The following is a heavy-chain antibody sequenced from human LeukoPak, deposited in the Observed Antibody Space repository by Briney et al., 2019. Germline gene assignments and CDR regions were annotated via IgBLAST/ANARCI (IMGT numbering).Heavy chain of an antibody. V-gene: IGHV3-30-3*01. Sequence: GRSLRLSCAAYGFTFTNYALHCVRQAPGRGLEWVAVISYDGTNKYYADSVKGRFTISRDNSKNTLSLQMNSLRAEDTALYYCARGFVLGAAKNYFDYWGQGALVTVSS. D-gene: IGHD2-21*02. CDR3: ARGFVLGAAKNYFDY. CDR1: GFTFTNYA. J-gene: IGHJ4*02. CDR2: ISYDGTNK.